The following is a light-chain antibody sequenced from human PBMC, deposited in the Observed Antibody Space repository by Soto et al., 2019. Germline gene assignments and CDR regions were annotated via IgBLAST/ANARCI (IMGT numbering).Light chain of an antibody. CDR2: DVS. CDR3: SSYTSSSNYV. CDR1: SSDVGGYNY. Sequence: PNQPCSVTGSPWQVITTSCTGTSSDVGGYNYVSWYQQHPGKAPKLMIYDVSNRPSGVSNRFSGSKSGNTASLTISGLQAEDEADYYCSSYTSSSNYVFGTGTKVTVL. J-gene: IGLJ1*01. V-gene: IGLV2-14*01.